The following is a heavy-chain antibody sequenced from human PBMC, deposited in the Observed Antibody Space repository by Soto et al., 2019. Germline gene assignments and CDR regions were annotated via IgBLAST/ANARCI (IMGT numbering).Heavy chain of an antibody. J-gene: IGHJ4*02. CDR2: IKAKVDGGTA. Sequence: TGGSLRLSCTASGFTFTDAWMSWVRQAPGKGLEWVGRIKAKVDGGTADFAAPVKGRFTMSRDDSKNTLYLQLNNLKAEDTAVYYCTTLPLDYWGQGALVTVSS. CDR3: TTLPLDY. CDR1: GFTFTDAW. V-gene: IGHV3-15*01.